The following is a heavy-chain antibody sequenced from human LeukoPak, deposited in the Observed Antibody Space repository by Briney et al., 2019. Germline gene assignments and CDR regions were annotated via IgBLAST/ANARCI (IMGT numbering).Heavy chain of an antibody. V-gene: IGHV3-43D*04. CDR2: IVWDGEST. Sequence: GGSLRLSCAASGFIFDGYAMHWVRQAPGKGLEWVALIVWDGESTYYAASVRGRFIISRDNSDNSLYLQMNNLKAEDTAIYYCAKDGSRGYSSTGYYMDAWGKGTTVIVSS. J-gene: IGHJ6*03. D-gene: IGHD6-19*01. CDR3: AKDGSRGYSSTGYYMDA. CDR1: GFIFDGYA.